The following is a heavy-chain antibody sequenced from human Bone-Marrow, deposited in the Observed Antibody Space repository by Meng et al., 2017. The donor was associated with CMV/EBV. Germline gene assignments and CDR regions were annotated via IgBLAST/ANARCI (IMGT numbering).Heavy chain of an antibody. Sequence: GSLRLSCAVYGGSFSGYYWSWIRQPPGKGLEWIGEINHSGSTNYNPSLKSRVTISVDTSKSQFSLKLSSVTAADTAVYYCARDRTYYYDSSGYFDYGMDVWGQGTTVTVSS. CDR2: INHSGST. D-gene: IGHD3-22*01. CDR1: GGSFSGYY. CDR3: ARDRTYYYDSSGYFDYGMDV. V-gene: IGHV4-34*01. J-gene: IGHJ6*02.